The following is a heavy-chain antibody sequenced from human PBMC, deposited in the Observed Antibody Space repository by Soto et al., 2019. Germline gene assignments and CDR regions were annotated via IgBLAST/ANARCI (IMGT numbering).Heavy chain of an antibody. CDR1: GFIFSSYS. D-gene: IGHD3-10*01. V-gene: IGHV3-48*01. J-gene: IGHJ5*02. CDR3: AKDRSTYYLVPPFDP. CDR2: ISSSSRTI. Sequence: PGGSLRLSCAASGFIFSSYSMNWVRQAPGKGLEWVSYISSSSRTIYYADSVKGRFTISRDNAKNSMYLQMNSLRAEDTAVYYCAKDRSTYYLVPPFDPWGQGTLVTVSS.